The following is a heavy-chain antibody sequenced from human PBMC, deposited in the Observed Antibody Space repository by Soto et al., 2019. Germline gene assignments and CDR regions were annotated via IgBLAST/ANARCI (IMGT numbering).Heavy chain of an antibody. J-gene: IGHJ6*02. D-gene: IGHD3-10*01. V-gene: IGHV1-69*01. CDR2: IIPIFGTT. Sequence: QEQLVQAGAEVKKPGSSVRISCRASGGTFSNDAVSWVRQAPGQGLQWMGGIIPIFGTTHYAQKFQGRVTITADESTATAYMELRSVTSEDTAVYYCATGLRTGNYSMDVWGQGNAVTVSS. CDR1: GGTFSNDA. CDR3: ATGLRTGNYSMDV.